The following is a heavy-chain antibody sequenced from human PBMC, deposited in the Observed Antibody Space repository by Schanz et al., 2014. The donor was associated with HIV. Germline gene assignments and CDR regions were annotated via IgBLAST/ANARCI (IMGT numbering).Heavy chain of an antibody. J-gene: IGHJ4*02. Sequence: QVQLVESGGGVVQPGRSLRLSCTASGFTFSNAWMNWVRQAPGKGLEWVSVISGSGLSTYYADSVKGRFTISRDNSKNTLYLQMNSLRVEDTAVYYCAKNGDYAFYYFDYWGQGTLVTVSS. CDR2: ISGSGLST. CDR3: AKNGDYAFYYFDY. D-gene: IGHD4-17*01. V-gene: IGHV3-NL1*01. CDR1: GFTFSNAW.